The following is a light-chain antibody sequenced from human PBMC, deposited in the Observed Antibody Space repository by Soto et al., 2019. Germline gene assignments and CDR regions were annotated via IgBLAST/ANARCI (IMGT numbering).Light chain of an antibody. CDR2: DAS. CDR3: QQRSNWPLT. J-gene: IGKJ4*01. Sequence: TVLTQSPATLSLSPGERATLSCRASQSVRSYLAWYQQKPGQAPRLLISDASNRATGIPARFSGSGSGTDFTLTISSLEPEDFAVYYCQQRSNWPLTFGGGTKVEIK. V-gene: IGKV3-11*01. CDR1: QSVRSY.